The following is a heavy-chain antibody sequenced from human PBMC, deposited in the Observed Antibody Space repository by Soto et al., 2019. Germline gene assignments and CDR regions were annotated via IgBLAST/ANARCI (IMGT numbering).Heavy chain of an antibody. J-gene: IGHJ4*03. V-gene: IGHV4-38-2*02. Sequence: ETLSLTCTVSGDSISGGSYWGWIRQPRGEGPEWIASIYHGGTTFYNPSLKSRISISVDTSKNQFSLRLTSVTAADTATYYCARVHVMVVAGSTFDYWGRGTLVTVSS. D-gene: IGHD6-19*01. CDR3: ARVHVMVVAGSTFDY. CDR1: GDSISGGSY. CDR2: IYHGGTT.